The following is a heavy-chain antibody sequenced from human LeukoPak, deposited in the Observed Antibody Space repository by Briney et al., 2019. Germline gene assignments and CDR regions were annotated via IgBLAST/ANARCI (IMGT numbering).Heavy chain of an antibody. CDR3: ARDWAARYYDFWSGPFDP. V-gene: IGHV1-18*01. CDR1: GYTFTSYG. D-gene: IGHD3-3*01. J-gene: IGHJ5*02. CDR2: ISAYNGNT. Sequence: ASVKVSCKASGYTFTSYGISWVRQAPGQGLEWMGWISAYNGNTNYAQKLQGRVTMTTDTSTSTAYMELRSLRSDDTAVYYCARDWAARYYDFWSGPFDPWGQGTLVTVSS.